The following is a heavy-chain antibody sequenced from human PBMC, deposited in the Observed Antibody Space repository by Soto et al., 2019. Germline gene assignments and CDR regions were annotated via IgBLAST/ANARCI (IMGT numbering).Heavy chain of an antibody. CDR1: GGTFSSYT. V-gene: IGHV1-69*02. D-gene: IGHD2-21*01. Sequence: GASVKVSCTASGGTFSSYTISWVRQAPGQGLEWMGRIIPILGIANYAQKFQGRVTITADKSTSTAYMELSSLRSEDTAVYYCARWSVRAPVNPPLVIRDVWGQGTTVTVSS. CDR3: ARWSVRAPVNPPLVIRDV. J-gene: IGHJ6*02. CDR2: IIPILGIA.